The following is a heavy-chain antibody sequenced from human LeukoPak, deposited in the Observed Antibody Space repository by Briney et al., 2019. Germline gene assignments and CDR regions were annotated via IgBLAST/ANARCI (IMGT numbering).Heavy chain of an antibody. CDR1: GGSFSGYY. V-gene: IGHV4-34*01. J-gene: IGHJ3*02. Sequence: SETLSLTCAVYGGSFSGYYWSWIRQPPGKGQEWIGEINHSGSTNYNPSLKSRVTISVDTSKNQFSLKLSSVTAADTAVYYCARARHYYDSSGLLTDAFDIWGQGTMVTVSS. D-gene: IGHD3-22*01. CDR2: INHSGST. CDR3: ARARHYYDSSGLLTDAFDI.